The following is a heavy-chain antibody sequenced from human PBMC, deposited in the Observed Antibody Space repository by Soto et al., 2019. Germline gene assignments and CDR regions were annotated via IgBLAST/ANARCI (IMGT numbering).Heavy chain of an antibody. J-gene: IGHJ6*04. D-gene: IGHD2-8*01. Sequence: PSETLSLTCAVYGGSFSDYYWSWIRQPPGKGLEWIGQINHSGSSNYNPSLKSPVTTSVDTSENQFSLRLSSLTAADTAVYSCARGGTGHLDVWGKGITLTVSS. CDR2: INHSGSS. CDR1: GGSFSDYY. CDR3: ARGGTGHLDV. V-gene: IGHV4-34*01.